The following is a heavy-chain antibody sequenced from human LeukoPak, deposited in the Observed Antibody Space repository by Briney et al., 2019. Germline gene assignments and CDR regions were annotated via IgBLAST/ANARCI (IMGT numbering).Heavy chain of an antibody. CDR3: ARGFYDVLTGYPYCFDY. J-gene: IGHJ4*02. V-gene: IGHV4-61*01. Sequence: SETLSLTCTVSGGSVSSRSYSWSWIRQPPGKGLEWIGYIYYSGSTNYSPSLKSRVTISVDTSKNQFSLKLSSVTAADTAVFYCARGFYDVLTGYPYCFDYWGQGILVTVSS. D-gene: IGHD3-9*01. CDR1: GGSVSSRSYS. CDR2: IYYSGST.